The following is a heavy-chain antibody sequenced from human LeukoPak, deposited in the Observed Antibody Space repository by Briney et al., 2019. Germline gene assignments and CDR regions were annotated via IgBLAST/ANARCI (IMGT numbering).Heavy chain of an antibody. V-gene: IGHV1-2*02. J-gene: IGHJ6*03. CDR2: INPNSGDT. Sequence: ASVKVSCKASGYTFTDYYMHWVRQAPGQGLEWMGWINPNSGDTECAQKFQGRVTLTRDTSISTAYMELSSLRSDDTAVYYCARGFQEKTYYHYYYMDVWAKGTTVTVSS. CDR3: ARGFQEKTYYHYYYMDV. CDR1: GYTFTDYY.